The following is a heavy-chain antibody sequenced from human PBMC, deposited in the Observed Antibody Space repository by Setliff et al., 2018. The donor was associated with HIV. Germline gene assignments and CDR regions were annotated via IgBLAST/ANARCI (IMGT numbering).Heavy chain of an antibody. J-gene: IGHJ4*02. D-gene: IGHD3-22*01. CDR1: GYTFTTYG. CDR2: ISTDNGDT. V-gene: IGHV1-18*01. Sequence: AAVKVSCKTSGYTFTTYGINWVRQAPGQGLEWMGRISTDNGDTRFAQKFQDRVTLTTDTVASTAYMELRSLTSDDTAMYYCARDFVTGWLPLRPLDSWGQGTLVTVSS. CDR3: ARDFVTGWLPLRPLDS.